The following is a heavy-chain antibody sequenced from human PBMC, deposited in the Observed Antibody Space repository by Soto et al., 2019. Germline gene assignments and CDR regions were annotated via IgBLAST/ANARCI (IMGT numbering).Heavy chain of an antibody. J-gene: IGHJ4*02. Sequence: SVQVSCKGSGYTLTGYVIGWVRQATGQGLEWMGWISAYNGNTNYAQKLQGRVTMTTDTSTSTAYMELRSLRSDDTAVYYCGKGKENGGFGESVDYWGQGTLVTVSS. CDR3: GKGKENGGFGESVDY. V-gene: IGHV1-18*01. CDR2: ISAYNGNT. CDR1: GYTLTGYV. D-gene: IGHD3-10*01.